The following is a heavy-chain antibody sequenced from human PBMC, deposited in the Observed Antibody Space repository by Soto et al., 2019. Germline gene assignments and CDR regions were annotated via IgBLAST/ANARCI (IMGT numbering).Heavy chain of an antibody. J-gene: IGHJ4*02. D-gene: IGHD3-16*02. CDR2: INHSGST. Sequence: SETLSLTCAVYGGSSSGYYWSWIRQPPGKGLEWIGEINHSGSTNYNPSLKSRVTISVDTSKNQFSLKLSSVTAADTAVYYCAITTATMITFGGVIVTPYYFDYWGQGTLVT. CDR1: GGSSSGYY. V-gene: IGHV4-34*01. CDR3: AITTATMITFGGVIVTPYYFDY.